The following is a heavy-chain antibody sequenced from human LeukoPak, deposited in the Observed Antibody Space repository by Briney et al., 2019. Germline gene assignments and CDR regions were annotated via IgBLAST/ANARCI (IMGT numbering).Heavy chain of an antibody. V-gene: IGHV3-11*06. Sequence: GGSLRLSCAASGFTFSDYYMSWIRQAPGKGLEWVSYISSSDTYTNYADSVKGRFTISRDNAKNSPYLQMYSLRAEDTAVYYCARGPYSSGSSADYWGQGTLVTVSS. CDR2: ISSSDTYT. D-gene: IGHD6-19*01. CDR3: ARGPYSSGSSADY. CDR1: GFTFSDYY. J-gene: IGHJ4*02.